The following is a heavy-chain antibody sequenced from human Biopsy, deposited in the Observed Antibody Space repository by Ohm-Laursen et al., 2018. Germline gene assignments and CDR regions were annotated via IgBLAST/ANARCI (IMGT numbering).Heavy chain of an antibody. Sequence: SVKASRTPSGYTFTVYFVHWVRQAPGHGLEWMGWIDTINGGTRSAQKFQGRVTMTRDTSISTAYMELSRLTSDDTAVYYCARERDPWGQGTLVTVSS. J-gene: IGHJ5*02. CDR1: GYTFTVYF. CDR3: ARERDP. CDR2: IDTINGGT. V-gene: IGHV1-2*02.